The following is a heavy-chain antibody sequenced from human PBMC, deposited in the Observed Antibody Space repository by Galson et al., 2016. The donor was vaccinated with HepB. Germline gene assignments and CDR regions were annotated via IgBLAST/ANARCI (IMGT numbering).Heavy chain of an antibody. Sequence: SVKVSCKASGYIFTRNGISWVRQAPGQGLEWLGWISTNSGSTNYAQKVQDRITMTTDTSTRTVYMELRSLTSDDTAVYYCARDANWNLDYWGQGTLVTVPS. CDR1: GYIFTRNG. CDR2: ISTNSGST. J-gene: IGHJ4*02. D-gene: IGHD1-1*01. V-gene: IGHV1-18*01. CDR3: ARDANWNLDY.